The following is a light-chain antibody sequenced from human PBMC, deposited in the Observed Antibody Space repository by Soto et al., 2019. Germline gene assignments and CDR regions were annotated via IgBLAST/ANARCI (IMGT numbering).Light chain of an antibody. CDR3: AAWDDSLSGVV. Sequence: QSVLTQPPSASGPPGQRVTISCSGSTSNIGSNYVYWYQQLPGTAPKLLIYRNNQRPSGVPDRFSGSKSGTSASLAISGLRSEDEADYHCAAWDDSLSGVVFSGGTKVTVL. J-gene: IGLJ3*02. CDR1: TSNIGSNY. CDR2: RNN. V-gene: IGLV1-47*01.